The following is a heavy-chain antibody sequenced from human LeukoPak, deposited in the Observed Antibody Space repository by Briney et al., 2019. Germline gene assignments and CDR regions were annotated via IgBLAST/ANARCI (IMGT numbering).Heavy chain of an antibody. Sequence: ASVKVSCKPSGYSFTDYYMHWVRQAPGQGLEWMGWINPNSGGTSSAQKFQGRVTMTRDTSITTVYMEVSWLTSDDTAIYYCARADRLHGGPYLIGPWGQGTLVTVSS. V-gene: IGHV1-2*02. D-gene: IGHD2-21*01. CDR3: ARADRLHGGPYLIGP. J-gene: IGHJ5*02. CDR1: GYSFTDYY. CDR2: INPNSGGT.